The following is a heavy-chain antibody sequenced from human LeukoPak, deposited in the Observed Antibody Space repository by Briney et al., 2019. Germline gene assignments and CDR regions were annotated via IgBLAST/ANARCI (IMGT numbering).Heavy chain of an antibody. D-gene: IGHD6-13*01. V-gene: IGHV3-53*01. CDR1: GFSVSSNY. Sequence: GGSLRLSCAASGFSVSSNYLTWVRQAPGKELEWVSVLYSNGHISYADSVKGRFTISRDNSKNTVYLQMSSLRVDDTAVYYCAKAASSSWPSYYYGMDVWGQGTTVTVSS. J-gene: IGHJ6*02. CDR3: AKAASSSWPSYYYGMDV. CDR2: LYSNGHI.